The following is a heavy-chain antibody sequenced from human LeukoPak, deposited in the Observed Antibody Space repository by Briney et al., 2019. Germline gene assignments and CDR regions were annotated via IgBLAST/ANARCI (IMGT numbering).Heavy chain of an antibody. CDR1: GGAISSRGFY. D-gene: IGHD2-21*01. J-gene: IGHJ4*02. Sequence: PSETLSLTCTVSGGAISSRGFYGGGIRQPPGKGLEWIGSIYYSGSSSYYNPSLKSRMTISADTSKNQFSLKLSSVTAADTAVYYCARRARELRWVFDYWGQGTLVTVSS. CDR2: IYYSGSSS. CDR3: ARRARELRWVFDY. V-gene: IGHV4-39*01.